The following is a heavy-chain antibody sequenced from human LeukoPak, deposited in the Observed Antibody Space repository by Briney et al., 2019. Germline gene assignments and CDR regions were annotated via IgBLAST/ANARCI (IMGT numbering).Heavy chain of an antibody. CDR3: ARHRWMEVYGSGSYYVDY. V-gene: IGHV4-4*07. J-gene: IGHJ4*02. CDR2: IYISRST. CDR1: GGSISNYY. Sequence: SETLSLTCTVSGGSISNYYWNWIRQPAGKGLEWIGRIYISRSTYYNASLKSRATISADTSKNQFFLKLSSVTAADTAVYYCARHRWMEVYGSGSYYVDYWGQGTLVTVSS. D-gene: IGHD3-10*01.